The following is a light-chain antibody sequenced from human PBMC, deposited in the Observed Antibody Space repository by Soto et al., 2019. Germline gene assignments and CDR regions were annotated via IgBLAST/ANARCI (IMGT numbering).Light chain of an antibody. J-gene: IGKJ1*01. CDR1: QTVTSSY. Sequence: EIVLTHSPYSFSVSRGQRATLSGRASQTVTSSYFAWYQQRPGQAPRLLIYGTSSRATGIPDRFSGSGSGTDFTLTISRLEPEDLGVYYCQQYSSSLRTFGQGTKVDI. V-gene: IGKV3-20*01. CDR3: QQYSSSLRT. CDR2: GTS.